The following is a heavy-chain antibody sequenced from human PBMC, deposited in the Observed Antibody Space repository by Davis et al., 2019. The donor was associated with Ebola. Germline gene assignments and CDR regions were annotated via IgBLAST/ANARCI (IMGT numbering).Heavy chain of an antibody. CDR3: AKSLSQWSGRGMDV. CDR1: GFTFSSYA. V-gene: IGHV3-23*01. Sequence: GESLKISCAASGFTFSSYAMSWVRQAPGKGLEWVSAISGSGGSKYYADSVKGRFTISRDNSKNTLYLQMNSLRDEDTAVYHCAKSLSQWSGRGMDVWGKGTTVTVSS. CDR2: ISGSGGSK. J-gene: IGHJ6*04. D-gene: IGHD3-10*02.